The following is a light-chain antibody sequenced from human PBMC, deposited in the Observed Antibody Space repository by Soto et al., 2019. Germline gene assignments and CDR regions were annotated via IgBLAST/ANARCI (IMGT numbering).Light chain of an antibody. CDR1: KNDIWVYDF. CDR2: EVV. CDR3: KSYAGSNTYV. J-gene: IGLJ1*01. Sequence: QSVLTQPPSASGSPGQSVTISCTGTKNDIWVYDFVSWYQHHPGKAPRLIIYEVVQRPSGVPDRFSGSKSGNTASLTVSGLQAADEADYFCKSYAGSNTYVFGSGTKVTVL. V-gene: IGLV2-8*01.